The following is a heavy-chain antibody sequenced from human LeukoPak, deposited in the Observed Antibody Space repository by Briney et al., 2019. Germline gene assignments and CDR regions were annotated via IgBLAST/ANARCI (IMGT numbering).Heavy chain of an antibody. CDR3: ARDQVFSSSSPHYYYYMDV. Sequence: GGSLRLSCAASGFTFSSYSMKWVRQAPGKGREWVSSISSSSSYVYYADSVKGRFTLSRDNAKNSLYLQMNSLRAEDTAVYYCARDQVFSSSSPHYYYYMDVWGKGTTVTVSS. CDR2: ISSSSSYV. J-gene: IGHJ6*03. D-gene: IGHD6-6*01. V-gene: IGHV3-21*01. CDR1: GFTFSSYS.